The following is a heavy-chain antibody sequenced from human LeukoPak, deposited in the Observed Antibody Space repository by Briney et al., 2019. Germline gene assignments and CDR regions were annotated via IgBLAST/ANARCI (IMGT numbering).Heavy chain of an antibody. Sequence: GGSLRLSCAASGFTFSDYYINWSRQAPGKGLKWVSYISSSGGTIYYADSVKGRFTISRDNPKNSLYLQMNSLRAEDTAVYYCVWGGYRSFDYWGQGTLVTVSS. V-gene: IGHV3-11*01. CDR3: VWGGYRSFDY. J-gene: IGHJ4*02. CDR2: ISSSGGTI. CDR1: GFTFSDYY. D-gene: IGHD3-16*02.